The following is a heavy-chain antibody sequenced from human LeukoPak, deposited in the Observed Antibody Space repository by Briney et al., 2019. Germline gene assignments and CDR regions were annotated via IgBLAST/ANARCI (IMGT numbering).Heavy chain of an antibody. Sequence: PGGSLRLSCAASGFTFSSYNMNWVRQAPGKGLEWVSSITSSSTYIYYADSVKGRFTISRDNARNSLYLQMNSLRVEDTAVYYCARRAGAYSHPYDYWGQGTLVTVSS. J-gene: IGHJ4*02. CDR3: ARRAGAYSHPYDY. CDR2: ITSSSTYI. V-gene: IGHV3-21*01. D-gene: IGHD4/OR15-4a*01. CDR1: GFTFSSYN.